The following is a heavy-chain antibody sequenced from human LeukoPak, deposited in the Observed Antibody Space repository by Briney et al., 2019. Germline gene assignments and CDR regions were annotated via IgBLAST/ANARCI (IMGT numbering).Heavy chain of an antibody. CDR1: GGSISSGGYS. CDR2: IYHSGST. J-gene: IGHJ4*02. CDR3: ARDGGGTSCYLCFDY. V-gene: IGHV4-30-2*01. Sequence: PSETLSLTCADSGGSISSGGYSWSWIRQPPGKGLEWIGYIYHSGSTYYNPSLKSRVTISVDRSKNQFSLKLSSVTAADTAVYYCARDGGGTSCYLCFDYWGQGTLVTVSS. D-gene: IGHD2-2*01.